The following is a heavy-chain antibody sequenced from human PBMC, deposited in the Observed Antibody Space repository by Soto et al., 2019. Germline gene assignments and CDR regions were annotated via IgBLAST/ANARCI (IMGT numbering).Heavy chain of an antibody. Sequence: QVHLRESGPGLVKSSETLSLTCTVSGDSVTNYFWSWMRQPPGKGLEWIGHMYHGGRTNYSPSFKSRVTMSLDSSKNQFSLNLSSVTAADTAVYFCARDPGYCTNGVCPIFDFWGQGVLVAVSS. CDR3: ARDPGYCTNGVCPIFDF. CDR1: GDSVTNYF. D-gene: IGHD2-8*01. J-gene: IGHJ4*02. CDR2: MYHGGRT. V-gene: IGHV4-59*02.